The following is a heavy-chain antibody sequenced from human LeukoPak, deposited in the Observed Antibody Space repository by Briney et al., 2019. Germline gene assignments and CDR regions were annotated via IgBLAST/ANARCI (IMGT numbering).Heavy chain of an antibody. CDR3: AKDFVTYHLCAFDI. V-gene: IGHV3-23*01. D-gene: IGHD3-16*01. CDR1: GFTFDDYG. CDR2: ISGSGGST. Sequence: GGSLRLSCAASGFTFDDYGMSWVRQAPGKGLEWVSAISGSGGSTYCADSVKGRFNISRDNSKNTLYLQMNSLRAEDTAVYYCAKDFVTYHLCAFDIWGQGTMVTVSS. J-gene: IGHJ3*02.